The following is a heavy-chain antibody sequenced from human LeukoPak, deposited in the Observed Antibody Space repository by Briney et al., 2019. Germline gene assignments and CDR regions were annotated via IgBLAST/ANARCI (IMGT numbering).Heavy chain of an antibody. J-gene: IGHJ4*02. CDR1: GFTFSSFA. V-gene: IGHV3-30*04. Sequence: PGGSLRLSCAVSGFTFSSFAMYWVRQAPGKGLEWVAVISYDGSNEHHTDSVKGRFTISRDNSKNTLYLQMNSLRREDTAVYYCARENASGAAVANIDYWGQGTLVTVSP. D-gene: IGHD6-25*01. CDR3: ARENASGAAVANIDY. CDR2: ISYDGSNE.